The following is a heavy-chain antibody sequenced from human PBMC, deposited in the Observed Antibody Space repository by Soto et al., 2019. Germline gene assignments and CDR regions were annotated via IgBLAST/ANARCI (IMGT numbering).Heavy chain of an antibody. CDR1: GYTFTSYY. D-gene: IGHD1-26*01. CDR3: AGDGGSYPYYDCYGMDV. Sequence: ASVKVSCKASGYTFTSYYMHWVRQAPGQVLEWMGIINPSGGSTSYAQKFQGRVTMTRDTSTSTVYMELSSLRSEDTAVYYCAGDGGSYPYYDCYGMDVWGQGTTVTVSS. V-gene: IGHV1-46*03. CDR2: INPSGGST. J-gene: IGHJ6*02.